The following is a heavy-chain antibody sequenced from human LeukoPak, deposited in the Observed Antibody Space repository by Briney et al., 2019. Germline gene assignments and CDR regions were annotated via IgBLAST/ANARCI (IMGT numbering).Heavy chain of an antibody. CDR2: IYYSGST. J-gene: IGHJ6*03. V-gene: IGHV4-59*01. CDR3: ARIRYGSNIYRYYYMDV. CDR1: GGSISSSH. D-gene: IGHD3-10*01. Sequence: SETLSLTCTVSGGSISSSHWSWIRQPPGKGIEWIGYIYYSGSTNYNPSLKSRVTISVDTSKNQFSLKVTSVTAADTAVYYCARIRYGSNIYRYYYMDVWGKGTTVIVSS.